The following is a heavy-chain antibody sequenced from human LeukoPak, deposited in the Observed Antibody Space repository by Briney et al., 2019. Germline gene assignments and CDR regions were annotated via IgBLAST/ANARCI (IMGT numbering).Heavy chain of an antibody. CDR1: GFTFDDYG. V-gene: IGHV3-20*04. Sequence: GGSLRLSCAASGFTFDDYGMSWVRQAPGKGLEWVSGINWNGGSTGYADSVKGRFTISRDNSKNTLYLQMNSLRAEDTAVYYCARGPSGYHNTGGQGTLVTVSS. J-gene: IGHJ4*02. CDR3: ARGPSGYHNT. CDR2: INWNGGST. D-gene: IGHD5-12*01.